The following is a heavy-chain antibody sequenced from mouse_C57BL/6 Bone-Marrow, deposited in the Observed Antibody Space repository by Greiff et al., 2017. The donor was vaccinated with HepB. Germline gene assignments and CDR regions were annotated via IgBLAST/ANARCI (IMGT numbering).Heavy chain of an antibody. J-gene: IGHJ2*01. D-gene: IGHD1-1*01. CDR2: ISSGSSTI. CDR3: ATGYGSSW. V-gene: IGHV5-17*01. Sequence: EVKVEESGGGLVKPGGSLKLSCAASGFTFSDYGMHWVRQAPEKGLEWVAYISSGSSTIYYADTVKGRFTISSDNAKNTLFLQMTSLRSEDTAMYYCATGYGSSWWGQGTTLTVSS. CDR1: GFTFSDYG.